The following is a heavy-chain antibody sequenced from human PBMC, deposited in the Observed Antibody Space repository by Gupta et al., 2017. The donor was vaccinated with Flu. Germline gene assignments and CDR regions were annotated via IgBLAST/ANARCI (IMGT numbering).Heavy chain of an antibody. J-gene: IGHJ6*01. D-gene: IGHD6-19*01. Sequence: VQLLESGGGLVQPGGSLRLSCAASGLTFRSYAMSWVRQAPGKGLEWVSAISGSGGSTYYADSVKGRFTISRDNSKNTLYLQMNSLRAEDTAVYYCAKVRMGGQWLVRYYYYYGMDVWGQGTTV. CDR3: AKVRMGGQWLVRYYYYYGMDV. CDR2: ISGSGGST. V-gene: IGHV3-23*01. CDR1: GLTFRSYA.